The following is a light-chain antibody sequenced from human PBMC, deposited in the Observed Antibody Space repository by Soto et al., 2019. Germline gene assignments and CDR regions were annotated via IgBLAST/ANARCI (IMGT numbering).Light chain of an antibody. Sequence: VITHPPASLSVSPRERATLSCRASEPVRSNLAWYQQKPGQAPRLLIYGASSRPTGIPDRFSGSGSGTDFTLTISRLEPEDFAVYYCQQYGSSCTFGQGTRVDI. J-gene: IGKJ5*01. V-gene: IGKV3-20*01. CDR1: EPVRSN. CDR3: QQYGSSCT. CDR2: GAS.